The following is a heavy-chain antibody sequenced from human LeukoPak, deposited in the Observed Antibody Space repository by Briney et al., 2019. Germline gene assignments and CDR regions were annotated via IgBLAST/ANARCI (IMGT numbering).Heavy chain of an antibody. CDR3: ARDYSGSGRATVFDI. J-gene: IGHJ3*02. CDR1: GGSISSGGYY. D-gene: IGHD3-10*01. CDR2: IYYSGST. Sequence: SETLSLTCTVSGGSISSGGYYWGCIRQAPGKGLECIGYIYYSGSTNYNPSLKSRVSISVDTSQNQFSLKLSSVTAADTAVYYCARDYSGSGRATVFDIWGQGTVVTVSS. V-gene: IGHV4-61*08.